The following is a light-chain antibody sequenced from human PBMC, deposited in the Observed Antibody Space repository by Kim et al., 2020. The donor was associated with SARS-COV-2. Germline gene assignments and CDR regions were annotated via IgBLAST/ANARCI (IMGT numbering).Light chain of an antibody. V-gene: IGKV1-27*01. CDR1: QDISNY. J-gene: IGKJ1*01. CDR3: QKCDSAPWT. Sequence: DIQMTQSPSSLSASVGDRVTITCRASQDISNYLAWFQLKPAKAPKLLIYAASALQPGVPSRFSGSGSGTDFTLTVTSLQPEDVATYYCQKCDSAPWTFGQGTKVDIK. CDR2: AAS.